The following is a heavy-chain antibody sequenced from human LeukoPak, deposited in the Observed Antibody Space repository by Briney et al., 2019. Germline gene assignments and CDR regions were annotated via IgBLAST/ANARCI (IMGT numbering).Heavy chain of an antibody. Sequence: PGGSLRLSCAASGFTFSSCGMHWVRQAPGKGPEWMAFIRYDGSDKFYADSVKGRFTISRDNSKNTLYLQMNSLRAEDTAVYHCARDWGRNSETPPSDYWGQGTLVTVSS. V-gene: IGHV3-30*02. J-gene: IGHJ4*02. D-gene: IGHD1/OR15-1a*01. CDR3: ARDWGRNSETPPSDY. CDR2: IRYDGSDK. CDR1: GFTFSSCG.